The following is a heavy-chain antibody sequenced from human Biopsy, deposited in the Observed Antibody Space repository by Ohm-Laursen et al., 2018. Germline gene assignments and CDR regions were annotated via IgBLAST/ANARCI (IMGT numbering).Heavy chain of an antibody. J-gene: IGHJ3*01. CDR1: GYTFTAYF. D-gene: IGHD3-16*02. Sequence: AASVKVSCNVSGYTFTAYFIHWVRQSPGQGLEWMGWIGPKSGATNYAEKFQGRVTMTGDTSLRTTYMELRSLSPDDTAVYYCVRDHGVTFSGVIVRGDAFDVWSQGTKVTVSS. V-gene: IGHV1-2*02. CDR3: VRDHGVTFSGVIVRGDAFDV. CDR2: IGPKSGAT.